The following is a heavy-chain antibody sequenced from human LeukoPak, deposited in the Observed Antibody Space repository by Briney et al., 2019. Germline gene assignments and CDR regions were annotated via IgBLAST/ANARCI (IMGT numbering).Heavy chain of an antibody. V-gene: IGHV4-59*08. CDR3: ARHEPPGARRHLDY. Sequence: SETLSLTCNVSGGSISSSYWSWIRQPPGKGLEWVGYIYNTGTTNYNPPLNSRVTISVDTSKNQLSLRLSSVTAADAGVYYCARHEPPGARRHLDYWGQGTLVTVSS. D-gene: IGHD1-14*01. J-gene: IGHJ4*02. CDR2: IYNTGTT. CDR1: GGSISSSY.